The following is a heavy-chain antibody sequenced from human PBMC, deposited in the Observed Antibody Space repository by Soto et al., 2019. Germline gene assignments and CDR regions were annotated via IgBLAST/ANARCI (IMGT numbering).Heavy chain of an antibody. Sequence: QVQLVQSGAEVKKPGSSVKVSCKASGGIFNNYAITWVRQAPGQGLEWMGGIIPVFATLNYAQKFQGRVTYTADESTSTAYMELSSLRSDDTAVYYCAGGYSSNYYDFHYWGQGTLVIVSS. CDR3: AGGYSSNYYDFHY. CDR2: IIPVFATL. J-gene: IGHJ4*02. D-gene: IGHD2-2*01. V-gene: IGHV1-69*01. CDR1: GGIFNNYA.